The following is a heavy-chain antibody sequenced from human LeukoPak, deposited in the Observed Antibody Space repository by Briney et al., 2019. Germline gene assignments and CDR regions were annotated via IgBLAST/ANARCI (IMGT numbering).Heavy chain of an antibody. CDR2: INPSGGST. CDR1: GYTLTGYY. CDR3: AREGREQLVLTFDY. Sequence: ASVKVSCKTSGYTLTGYYMHWIRQAPGQGLEWMGIINPSGGSTSYAQKFQGRVTMTRDTSTSTVYMELSSLRSEDTAVYYCAREGREQLVLTFDYWGQGTLVTVSS. V-gene: IGHV1-46*01. J-gene: IGHJ4*02. D-gene: IGHD6-6*01.